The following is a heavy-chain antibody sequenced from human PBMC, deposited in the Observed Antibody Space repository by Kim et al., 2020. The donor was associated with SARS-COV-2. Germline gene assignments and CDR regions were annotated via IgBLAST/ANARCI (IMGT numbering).Heavy chain of an antibody. D-gene: IGHD6-19*01. V-gene: IGHV4-39*02. J-gene: IGHJ6*02. CDR3: AREGSSGWYFIWLADGMDV. CDR1: GGSISSSSYY. Sequence: SETLSLTCTVSGGSISSSSYYWGWIRQPPGKGLEWIGSIYYSGSTYYNPSLKSRVTISVDTSKNQFSLKLSSVTAADTAVYYCAREGSSGWYFIWLADGMDVWGQGTTVTVSS. CDR2: IYYSGST.